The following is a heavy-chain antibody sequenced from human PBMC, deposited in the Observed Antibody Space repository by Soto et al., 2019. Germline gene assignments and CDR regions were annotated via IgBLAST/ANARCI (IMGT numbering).Heavy chain of an antibody. Sequence: GGSLRLSCAASGFTFSSCAMGWVRQAPGKGLVWVSRINSDGSTTNYADSVKGRFTISRDNAKNTLYLQMNSLRAEDTAVYYCAREGYSYGYGYYYYNGMDVWGQGTTVTVSS. CDR1: GFTFSSCA. CDR3: AREGYSYGYGYYYYNGMDV. CDR2: INSDGSTT. V-gene: IGHV3-74*01. D-gene: IGHD5-18*01. J-gene: IGHJ6*02.